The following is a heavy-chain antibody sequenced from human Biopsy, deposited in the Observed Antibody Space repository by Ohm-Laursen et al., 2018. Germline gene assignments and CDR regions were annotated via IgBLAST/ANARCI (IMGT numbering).Heavy chain of an antibody. Sequence: SRRLSCAASGFIFSTYTMNWARQAPGEGLGWVSSISSRSSDIYYADSVKGRFTISRDNAKNSLFLHMNSLRAEDTAVYYCARESSLKWYQSLSYFNGMDVWGQGTTVTVSS. CDR3: ARESSLKWYQSLSYFNGMDV. V-gene: IGHV3-21*01. D-gene: IGHD2-2*01. CDR2: ISSRSSDI. J-gene: IGHJ6*02. CDR1: GFIFSTYT.